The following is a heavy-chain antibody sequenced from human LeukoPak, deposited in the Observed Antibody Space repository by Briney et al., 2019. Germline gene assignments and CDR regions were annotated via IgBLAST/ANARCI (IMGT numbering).Heavy chain of an antibody. J-gene: IGHJ4*02. Sequence: GGSLRLSCGASGFTFSSYGMHWVRQAPGKGLEWVAVISFDGGSKYYADSVKGRFTISRDNSKNTLYLQMNSLRAEDTAVYYCARDGFENGGYYFDYWGQGTLVTVSS. D-gene: IGHD4-23*01. CDR2: ISFDGGSK. V-gene: IGHV3-30-3*01. CDR1: GFTFSSYG. CDR3: ARDGFENGGYYFDY.